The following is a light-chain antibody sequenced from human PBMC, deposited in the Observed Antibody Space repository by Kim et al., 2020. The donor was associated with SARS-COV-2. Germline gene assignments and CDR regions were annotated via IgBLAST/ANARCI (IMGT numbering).Light chain of an antibody. Sequence: SYELTQPPSVSVSPGQTASITCSGVKLGDKYACWYQQKPGQSPVLVIYQDTKRPSGIPERFSGSNSGNTATLTISGTQPMDEADYYCQAWDSSTVVFGGGTQLTVL. CDR2: QDT. CDR1: KLGDKY. CDR3: QAWDSSTVV. J-gene: IGLJ2*01. V-gene: IGLV3-1*01.